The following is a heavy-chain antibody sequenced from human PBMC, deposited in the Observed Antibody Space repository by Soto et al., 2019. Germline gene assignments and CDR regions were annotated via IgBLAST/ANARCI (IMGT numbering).Heavy chain of an antibody. CDR1: EFTFSNYA. Sequence: PGGSLRLSCAASEFTFSNYAMSWVRQAPGKGLEWVSAISDNGGTTYYADSVKGRFTISRDNSKNTLYLQMNSLRAEDTAVYYCAKGPQQLIVFFDYWAQRTQVTVSS. CDR3: AKGPQQLIVFFDY. V-gene: IGHV3-23*01. D-gene: IGHD6-13*01. CDR2: ISDNGGTT. J-gene: IGHJ4*01.